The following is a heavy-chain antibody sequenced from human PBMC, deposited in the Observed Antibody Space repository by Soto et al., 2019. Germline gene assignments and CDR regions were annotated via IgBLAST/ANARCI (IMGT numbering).Heavy chain of an antibody. Sequence: QVQLVQSGAEVKKPGSSVKVSCKASGGPFNNHAIHWVRQAPGQGLEWMGGVIPIFGTSKYAQKFQGRVTIAADESTRTAYMELSSLRSADTAVYYGVRGKMRETATMLRDKWVAPWGQRTLVTASS. D-gene: IGHD6-25*01. V-gene: IGHV1-69*01. CDR1: GGPFNNHA. J-gene: IGHJ5*02. CDR2: VIPIFGTS. CDR3: VRGKMRETATMLRDKWVAP.